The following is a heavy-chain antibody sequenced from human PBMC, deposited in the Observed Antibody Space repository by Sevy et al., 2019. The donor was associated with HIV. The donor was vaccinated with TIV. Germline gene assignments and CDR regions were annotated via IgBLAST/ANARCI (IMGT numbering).Heavy chain of an antibody. Sequence: GGSLRLSCAASGFTFSSYGMHWVRQAPGKGLEWVAVISYDGSNKYYAHSVKGRFTISRDNSKNTLYLQMNSLRAEDTTVYYCAKDRGYSSSWYPANYYYYGMDVWGQGPTVTVSS. CDR3: AKDRGYSSSWYPANYYYYGMDV. D-gene: IGHD6-13*01. CDR2: ISYDGSNK. J-gene: IGHJ6*02. V-gene: IGHV3-30*18. CDR1: GFTFSSYG.